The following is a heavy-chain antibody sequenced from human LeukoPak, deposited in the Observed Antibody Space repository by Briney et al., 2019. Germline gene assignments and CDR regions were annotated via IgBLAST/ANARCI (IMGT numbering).Heavy chain of an antibody. CDR1: GGSIDITNY. D-gene: IGHD2/OR15-2a*01. CDR3: TRENRPFCPFAF. Sequence: PSETLSLTCGVSGGSIDITNYWSWVRQAPGKGLEWIGEISHDGTTNYRPSLRSQVAMSFDRANNQFSLSLTSVTAADTAVYYCTRENRPFCPFAFWGQGVLVTVSS. CDR2: ISHDGTT. V-gene: IGHV4-4*02. J-gene: IGHJ4*02.